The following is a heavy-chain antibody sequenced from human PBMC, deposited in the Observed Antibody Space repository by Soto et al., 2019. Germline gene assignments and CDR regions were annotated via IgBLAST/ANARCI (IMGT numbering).Heavy chain of an antibody. D-gene: IGHD1-20*01. CDR3: ARSPRGITTYYYYGMDV. CDR2: ISSSSSYI. J-gene: IGHJ6*02. Sequence: PGGSLRLSCAASGFTFSSYSMNWVRQAPGKGLEWVSSISSSSSYIYYADSVKGRFTISRDNAKNSLYLQMNSLRAEDTAVYYCARSPRGITTYYYYGMDVWGQGTTVTVSS. V-gene: IGHV3-21*01. CDR1: GFTFSSYS.